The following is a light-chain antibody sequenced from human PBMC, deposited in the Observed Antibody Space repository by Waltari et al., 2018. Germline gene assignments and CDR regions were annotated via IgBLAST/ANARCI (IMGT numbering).Light chain of an antibody. V-gene: IGLV2-23*02. J-gene: IGLJ3*02. Sequence: QSALPQPASVSGSPGQSITISCTGTSSDVGSYNLVSWYQQHPGKAPKLIIYVVTKRPSGVSNRFSGSKSGNTASLTISGLQAEDEADYYCCSYATSSWVFGGGTRLTVL. CDR3: CSYATSSWV. CDR1: SSDVGSYNL. CDR2: VVT.